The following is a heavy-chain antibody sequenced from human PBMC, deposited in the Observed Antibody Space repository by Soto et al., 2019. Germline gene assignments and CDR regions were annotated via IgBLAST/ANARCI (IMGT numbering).Heavy chain of an antibody. J-gene: IGHJ4*02. CDR1: GFTVSSNY. CDR2: IFGGGST. V-gene: IGHV3-53*01. CDR3: ARGGTVTTLYYFNY. Sequence: PGGSLRLSCAVSGFTVSSNYMSWVRQAPGKGLEWVSVIFGGGSTYYADSVKGRFTISRDNSKNTVYLQMNSLRAEDTAVYYCARGGTVTTLYYFNYWGQGTLVTVSS. D-gene: IGHD4-17*01.